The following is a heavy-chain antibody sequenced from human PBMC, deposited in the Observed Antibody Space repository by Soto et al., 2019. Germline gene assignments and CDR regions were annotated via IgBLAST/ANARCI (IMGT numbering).Heavy chain of an antibody. CDR2: INGGRA. Sequence: EVQLLESGGGLVQPGGSRRLSCAASGFTFSRSDMSWVRQTPGKGLEWVSAINGGRAFYGDSVEGRFTVSRDNSKNTLYLQMNSLRVEDTAIYYCATHGWDLWGQGTLVTVSS. V-gene: IGHV3-23*01. CDR3: ATHGWDL. J-gene: IGHJ5*02. D-gene: IGHD6-19*01. CDR1: GFTFSRSD.